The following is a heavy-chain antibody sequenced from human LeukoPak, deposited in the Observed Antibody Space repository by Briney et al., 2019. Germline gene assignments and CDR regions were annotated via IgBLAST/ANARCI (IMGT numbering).Heavy chain of an antibody. CDR1: GYTFTSYD. CDR2: MNPNSGNT. V-gene: IGHV1-8*03. D-gene: IGHD3-3*01. CDR3: ARGGYYDFWSGYSSNWFDP. J-gene: IGHJ5*02. Sequence: GASVKVSCKASGYTFTSYDINWVRLATGQGLEWMGWMNPNSGNTGYAQKFQGRVTITRNTSISTAYMELSSLRSEDTAVYYCARGGYYDFWSGYSSNWFDPWGQGTLVTVPS.